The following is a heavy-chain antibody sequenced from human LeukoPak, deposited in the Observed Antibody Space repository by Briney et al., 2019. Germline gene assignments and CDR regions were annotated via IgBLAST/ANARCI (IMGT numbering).Heavy chain of an antibody. J-gene: IGHJ4*02. Sequence: PGGSLRLSCAASGFTFSSYWMHWVRQAPGKGLVWVSRINSDGSSTTYADSVKGRFTISRDNAKNTLYLQMNSLRAEDTAVYYCAKIYCSSASCYFDYWGQGTLVTVSS. CDR1: GFTFSSYW. CDR2: INSDGSST. CDR3: AKIYCSSASCYFDY. V-gene: IGHV3-74*01. D-gene: IGHD2-2*01.